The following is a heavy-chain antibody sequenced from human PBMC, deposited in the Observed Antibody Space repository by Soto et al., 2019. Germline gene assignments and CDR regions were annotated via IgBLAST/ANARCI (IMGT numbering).Heavy chain of an antibody. CDR3: VRARYCPGGSRYNRVDV. CDR1: GDSVSSNSAA. D-gene: IGHD2-8*02. V-gene: IGHV6-1*01. CDR2: TYYRSRWFS. Sequence: SQTLSLTCAISGDSVSSNSAAWNWFRQSPSRGLEWLGRTYYRSRWFSEYALSVKSRITVSPDTTKNQFSLQLSSVTPEDTAVYYCVRARYCPGGSRYNRVDVWSQGTTVTVSS. J-gene: IGHJ6*02.